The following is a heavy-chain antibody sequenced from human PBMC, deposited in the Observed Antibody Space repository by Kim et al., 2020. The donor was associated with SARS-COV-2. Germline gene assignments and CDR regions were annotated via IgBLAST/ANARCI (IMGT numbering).Heavy chain of an antibody. V-gene: IGHV3-21*01. CDR1: GFTFSSYS. Sequence: GGSLRLSCAASGFTFSSYSMNWVRQAPGKGLEWVSSISSSSSYIYYADSVKGRFTISRDNAKNSLYLQMNSLRAEDTAVYYCARDMRVHHYDYVWGTSFDYWGQGTLVTVSS. CDR2: ISSSSSYI. CDR3: ARDMRVHHYDYVWGTSFDY. J-gene: IGHJ4*02. D-gene: IGHD3-16*01.